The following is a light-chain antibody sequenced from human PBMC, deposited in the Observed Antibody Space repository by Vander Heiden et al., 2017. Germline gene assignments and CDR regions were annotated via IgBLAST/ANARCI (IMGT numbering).Light chain of an antibody. CDR3: SSYISPGALV. Sequence: QSALTQPASVSGSPGQSITISYPGTSSDVGGYDYVSWYQHHPGNAPRLMIYDVSNRPSGVSNRFSGSKSGNTASLTISGLQAEDEADYYCSSYISPGALVFGGGTKLTVL. CDR1: SSDVGGYDY. J-gene: IGLJ2*01. V-gene: IGLV2-14*01. CDR2: DVS.